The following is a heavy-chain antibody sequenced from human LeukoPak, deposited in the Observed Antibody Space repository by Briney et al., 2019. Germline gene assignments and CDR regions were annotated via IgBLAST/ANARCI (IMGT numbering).Heavy chain of an antibody. V-gene: IGHV3-48*02. J-gene: IGHJ5*02. Sequence: GGSLRHSYAVSGFNFRSHSMNWVRQAPGKGLEWVSYISSSSSTIYHADSVKGRFTISRDNAKNSLYLQMNSLSDEDTAVYYCARHSGYDFWCYCFAPWGRGTLVTVSS. CDR2: ISSSSSTI. CDR1: GFNFRSHS. D-gene: IGHD5-12*01. CDR3: ARHSGYDFWCYCFAP.